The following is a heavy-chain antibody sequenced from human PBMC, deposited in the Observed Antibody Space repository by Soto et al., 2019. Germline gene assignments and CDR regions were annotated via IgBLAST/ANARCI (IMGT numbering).Heavy chain of an antibody. Sequence: QVQLVQSGAEVKKPGASVKVSCKASGYTFTSYAMHWVRQAPGQRLEWMGWINAGNGNTKYSQKFQGRVTITRDTSASTAYMELSSLRSEDTAVYYCALIGIAAAGSNWFDPWGQGTLVTVSS. D-gene: IGHD6-13*01. CDR2: INAGNGNT. J-gene: IGHJ5*02. V-gene: IGHV1-3*01. CDR3: ALIGIAAAGSNWFDP. CDR1: GYTFTSYA.